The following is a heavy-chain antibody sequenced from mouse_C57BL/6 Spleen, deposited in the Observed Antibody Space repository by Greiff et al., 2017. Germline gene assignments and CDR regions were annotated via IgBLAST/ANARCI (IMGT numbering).Heavy chain of an antibody. CDR3: ARHGNYVGDYAMDY. J-gene: IGHJ4*01. CDR1: GYAFSSSW. V-gene: IGHV1-82*01. CDR2: IYPGDGDT. D-gene: IGHD2-1*01. Sequence: QVQLKESGPELVKPGASVKISCKASGYAFSSSWMNWVKQRPGKGLEWIGRIYPGDGDTNYNGKFKGKATLTADKSSSTAYMQLSSLISEDSAVYFCARHGNYVGDYAMDYWGQGTSVTVSS.